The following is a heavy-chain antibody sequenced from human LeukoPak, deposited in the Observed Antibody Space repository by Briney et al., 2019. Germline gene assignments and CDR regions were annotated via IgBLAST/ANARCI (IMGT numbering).Heavy chain of an antibody. V-gene: IGHV4-38-2*01. D-gene: IGHD5-12*01. CDR3: ARSLSRGYSGFRVSPFAY. Sequence: SETLSLTCAVSGYSISSGYYWGWIRQPPGKGLEWIGRMFHSGSTYYNPSLKSRVTISVDKSTNHFSLKLSSVTAADTAVYSCARSLSRGYSGFRVSPFAYWGQGTLVTVSS. CDR1: GYSISSGYY. J-gene: IGHJ4*02. CDR2: MFHSGST.